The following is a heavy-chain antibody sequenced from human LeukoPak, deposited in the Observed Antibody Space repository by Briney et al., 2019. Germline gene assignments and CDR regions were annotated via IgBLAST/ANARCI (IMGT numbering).Heavy chain of an antibody. D-gene: IGHD4-11*01. V-gene: IGHV3-23*01. CDR2: ISGSGGST. J-gene: IGHJ4*02. CDR1: GFTFSSYA. CDR3: AKSVEHSNYRKFHD. Sequence: SGGSLRLSCAASGFTFSSYAMSWVRQAPGKGLEWVSAISGSGGSTYYADSVKGRFTISRDNSKNTLYLQMKSLRVDDTAVYYCAKSVEHSNYRKFHDWGQGTLVTVSS.